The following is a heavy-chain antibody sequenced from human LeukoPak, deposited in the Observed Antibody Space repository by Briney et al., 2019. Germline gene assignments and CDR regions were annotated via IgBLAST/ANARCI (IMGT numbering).Heavy chain of an antibody. CDR2: IYSGGYK. CDR3: ARVSSGWLYFDS. Sequence: GGSLRLSCAASGLSVSSSYVSWVRQAPGKGLEWVSVIYSGGYKHYADAVKGRFAISRDNSKNTVYLQMNSLRGADTAIYYCARVSSGWLYFDSWGQGPLVTVSS. J-gene: IGHJ4*02. V-gene: IGHV3-66*01. CDR1: GLSVSSSY. D-gene: IGHD6-19*01.